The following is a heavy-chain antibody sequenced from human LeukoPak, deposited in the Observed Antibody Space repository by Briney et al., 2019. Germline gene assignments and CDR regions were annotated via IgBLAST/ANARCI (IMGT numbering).Heavy chain of an antibody. V-gene: IGHV4-59*01. CDR2: IYYSGST. CDR1: GGSISSYY. J-gene: IGHJ6*03. CDR3: ARDSSSSWYVREYYYYYMDV. D-gene: IGHD6-13*01. Sequence: SETLSLTCTVSGGSISSYYWSWIRQPPGKGLEWIGYIYYSGSTNYNPSLKSRVTISVDTSKTQFSLKLSSVTAADTAVYYCARDSSSSWYVREYYYYYMDVWGKGTTVTVSS.